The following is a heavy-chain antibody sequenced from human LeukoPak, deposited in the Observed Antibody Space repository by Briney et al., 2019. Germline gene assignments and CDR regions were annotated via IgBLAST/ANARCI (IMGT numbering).Heavy chain of an antibody. V-gene: IGHV3-66*01. CDR2: FYIGGST. J-gene: IGHJ4*02. Sequence: GGSLRLSCAVSGFTVSDNYMSWVRQAPGKGLEWASVFYIGGSTYYADSVKGRFTISRDNSKNSVYLQMNSLRVEDTAVYYCARGDGYNFFDHWGQGTLVTVSS. D-gene: IGHD5-24*01. CDR3: ARGDGYNFFDH. CDR1: GFTVSDNY.